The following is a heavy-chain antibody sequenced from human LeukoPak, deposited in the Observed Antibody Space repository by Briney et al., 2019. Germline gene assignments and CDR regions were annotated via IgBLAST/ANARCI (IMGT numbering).Heavy chain of an antibody. D-gene: IGHD2-2*01. V-gene: IGHV3-23*01. CDR2: ISGGGGIT. Sequence: GGSLRLSCAASGFTFSSYVMNWVRQAPGKGLEWVSVISGGGGITYYADSVKGRFTISRDNSKNTLFLQMNSLRAEDTAVYYCAKGGYRSSTSCYVGWFDPWGQGTLVTVSS. CDR3: AKGGYRSSTSCYVGWFDP. J-gene: IGHJ5*02. CDR1: GFTFSSYV.